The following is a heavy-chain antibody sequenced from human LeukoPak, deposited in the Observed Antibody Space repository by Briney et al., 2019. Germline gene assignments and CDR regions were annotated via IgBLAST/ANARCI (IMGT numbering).Heavy chain of an antibody. CDR2: IKSKTDGGTT. J-gene: IGHJ3*02. CDR1: GFTFSNAW. CDR3: TTDLCSGGSCYAEDAFDI. Sequence: GGSLRLSCAASGFTFSNAWMSWVRQAPGKGLEWVGHIKSKTDGGTTDYPAPVKGRFTISKDDSKNTLYLQMNSLKTEDTAVYYCTTDLCSGGSCYAEDAFDIWGQGTMVTVSS. D-gene: IGHD2-15*01. V-gene: IGHV3-15*01.